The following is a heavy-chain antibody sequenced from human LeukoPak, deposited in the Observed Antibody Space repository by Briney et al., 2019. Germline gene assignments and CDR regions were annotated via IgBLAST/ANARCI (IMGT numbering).Heavy chain of an antibody. CDR1: GGSFSGYY. CDR3: ARNHGYPFYFDY. J-gene: IGHJ4*02. V-gene: IGHV4-59*01. CDR2: VYYSGST. Sequence: KPSETLSLTCAVYGGSFSGYYWSWIRQPPGKGLEWIGYVYYSGSTNYNPSLKSRVTISVDTSKSQFSLKLNSVTAADTAVYYCARNHGYPFYFDYWGQGTLVTVSS. D-gene: IGHD5-18*01.